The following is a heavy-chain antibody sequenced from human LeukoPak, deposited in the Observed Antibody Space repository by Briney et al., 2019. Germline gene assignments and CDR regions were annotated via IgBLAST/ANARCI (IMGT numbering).Heavy chain of an antibody. CDR1: GFTFSSYA. Sequence: GGSLRLPGAASGFTFSSYAMSWVRQAPGKGLEWVSAISGSGGSTYYADSVKGRFTISRDNSKNTLYLQMNSLRAEDTAVYYCAKNVRGATTHFDYWGQGTLVTVSS. D-gene: IGHD1-26*01. J-gene: IGHJ4*02. CDR3: AKNVRGATTHFDY. CDR2: ISGSGGST. V-gene: IGHV3-23*01.